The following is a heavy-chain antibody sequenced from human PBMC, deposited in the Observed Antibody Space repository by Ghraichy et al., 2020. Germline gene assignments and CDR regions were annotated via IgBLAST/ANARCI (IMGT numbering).Heavy chain of an antibody. CDR3: ARARGGNCSGGSCYWGVY. V-gene: IGHV3-30-3*01. CDR1: GFTFSSYA. J-gene: IGHJ4*02. CDR2: ISYDGSNK. D-gene: IGHD2-15*01. Sequence: GGSLRLSCAASGFTFSSYAMHWVRQAPGKGLEWVAVISYDGSNKYYADSVKGRFTISRDNSKNTLYLQMNSLRAEDTAVYYCARARGGNCSGGSCYWGVYWGQGTLVTVSS.